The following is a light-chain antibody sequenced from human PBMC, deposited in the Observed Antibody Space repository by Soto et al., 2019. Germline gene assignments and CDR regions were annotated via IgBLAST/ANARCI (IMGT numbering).Light chain of an antibody. CDR2: GNT. Sequence: QTVVTQPPSVSGAPGQRVTISCTGDSSNIGATYDVHWYRQLPGTAPKLLIFGNTNRPSGVPDRFSGSKFGTSAALAISGLQPEDEADYYCQSYDGSLGAVVFGGGTQLTVL. V-gene: IGLV1-40*01. J-gene: IGLJ2*01. CDR3: QSYDGSLGAVV. CDR1: SSNIGATYD.